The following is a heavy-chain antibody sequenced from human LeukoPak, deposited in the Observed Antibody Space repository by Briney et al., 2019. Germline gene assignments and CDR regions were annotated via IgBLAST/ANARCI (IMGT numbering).Heavy chain of an antibody. V-gene: IGHV1-8*01. CDR1: GYTFTSYD. Sequence: ASVKVSCKTSGYTFTSYDINWVRQATGQGLEWMGWMNPSSGNTGYAQKFQGRIIMTKNTSITSAYMDLSSLKSEDTAVYYCARALSWTTESYYYMDVWGKGTTVTVSS. CDR3: ARALSWTTESYYYMDV. J-gene: IGHJ6*03. D-gene: IGHD3/OR15-3a*01. CDR2: MNPSSGNT.